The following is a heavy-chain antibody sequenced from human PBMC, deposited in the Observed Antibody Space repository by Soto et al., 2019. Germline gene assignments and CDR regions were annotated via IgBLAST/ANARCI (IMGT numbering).Heavy chain of an antibody. CDR1: GFTFSSYA. D-gene: IGHD1-7*01. CDR3: AGSELHWVYFDD. V-gene: IGHV3-30-3*01. J-gene: IGHJ4*02. CDR2: ISYDGSNK. Sequence: GGSLRLSCAASGFTFSSYAMHRVRQAPGKGLEWVAVISYDGSNKYYADSVKGRFTISRDNSKNTLYLQMNSLRAEDTAVYYCAGSELHWVYFDDWVQGSPVT.